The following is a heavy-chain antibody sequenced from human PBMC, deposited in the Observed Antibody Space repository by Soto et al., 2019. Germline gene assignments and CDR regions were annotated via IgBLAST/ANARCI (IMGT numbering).Heavy chain of an antibody. CDR1: GGSISSYY. Sequence: SETLSLTCTVSGGSISSYYWSWIRQPPGKGLEWIGYIYYSGSTNYNPSLKSRVTISVDTSKNQFSLKLSSVTAADTAVYYCAREGKDEHNFDYWGQGTLVTVSS. J-gene: IGHJ4*02. CDR3: AREGKDEHNFDY. V-gene: IGHV4-59*12. D-gene: IGHD2-21*01. CDR2: IYYSGST.